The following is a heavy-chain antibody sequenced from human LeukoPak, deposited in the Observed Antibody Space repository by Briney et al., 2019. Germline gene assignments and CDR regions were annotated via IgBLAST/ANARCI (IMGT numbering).Heavy chain of an antibody. D-gene: IGHD3-10*01. CDR3: ARDGNAMVRGYAFEI. V-gene: IGHV4-30-4*01. J-gene: IGHJ3*02. Sequence: SQTLSLTCSVSGDPISSGDYDWSWIRQPPGKGLEWIGYIYSSGSTYYNPSLKSRVTISVDTSKNQFSLKLSSVTAADTAVYYCARDGNAMVRGYAFEIWGQGTMVTVSS. CDR2: IYSSGST. CDR1: GDPISSGDYD.